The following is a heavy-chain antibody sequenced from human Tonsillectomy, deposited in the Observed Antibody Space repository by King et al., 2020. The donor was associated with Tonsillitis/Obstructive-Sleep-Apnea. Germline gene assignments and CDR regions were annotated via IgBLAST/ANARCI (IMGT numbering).Heavy chain of an antibody. Sequence: QLQESGPGLVKPSETLSLTCTVSGGSISSRSYYWGWIRQPPGKGLEWIGSIYYSGSTYYNPSLQSRVTISVDTSKNQFSLKLSSVTAADTAVYYCAGHIAVVDPWGQGTLVTVSS. D-gene: IGHD2-21*01. CDR1: GGSISSRSYY. V-gene: IGHV4-39*01. CDR3: AGHIAVVDP. CDR2: IYYSGST. J-gene: IGHJ5*02.